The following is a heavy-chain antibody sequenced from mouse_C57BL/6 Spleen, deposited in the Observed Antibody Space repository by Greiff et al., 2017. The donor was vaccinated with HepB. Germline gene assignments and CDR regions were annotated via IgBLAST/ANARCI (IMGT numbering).Heavy chain of an antibody. CDR1: GYTFTDHT. J-gene: IGHJ2*01. CDR2: IYPRDGST. V-gene: IGHV1-78*01. CDR3: ARGDYDGKGLLYFDY. D-gene: IGHD2-4*01. Sequence: VQLQQSDAELVKPGASVKISCKVSGYTFTDHTIHWMKQRPEQGLEWIGYIYPRDGSTKYNEKFKGKATLTADKSSSTAYLQLNSLTSEDSAVYFCARGDYDGKGLLYFDYWGQGTTLTVSS.